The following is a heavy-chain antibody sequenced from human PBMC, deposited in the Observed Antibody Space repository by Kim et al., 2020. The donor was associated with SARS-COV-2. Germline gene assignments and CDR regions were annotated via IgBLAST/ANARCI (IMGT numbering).Heavy chain of an antibody. CDR1: GFSLSSYY. Sequence: GGSLRLSCVASGFSLSSYYMSWIRQAPGKGLEWISDISGGSSYTNYADSVKGRFTISRDNVKNSVHLQMNSLRAEETAVYYCARVSSKLVNGLSFDSWGQGTLVTVSS. J-gene: IGHJ4*02. D-gene: IGHD2-8*01. V-gene: IGHV3-11*05. CDR2: ISGGSSYT. CDR3: ARVSSKLVNGLSFDS.